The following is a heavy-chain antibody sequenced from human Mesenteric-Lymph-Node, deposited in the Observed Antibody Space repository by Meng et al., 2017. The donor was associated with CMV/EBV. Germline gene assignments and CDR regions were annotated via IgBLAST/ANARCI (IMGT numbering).Heavy chain of an antibody. J-gene: IGHJ6*02. CDR2: MNSDGSTT. CDR3: AKAQIVGATRGMDV. V-gene: IGHV3-74*01. D-gene: IGHD1-26*01. Sequence: GESLKISCAASGFTFSSYWMHWVRQAPGKGLVWVSRMNSDGSTTNYADSVKGRFTISRDNAKNMLYLQMDSLRAEDTAVYYCAKAQIVGATRGMDVWGQGTTVTVSS. CDR1: GFTFSSYW.